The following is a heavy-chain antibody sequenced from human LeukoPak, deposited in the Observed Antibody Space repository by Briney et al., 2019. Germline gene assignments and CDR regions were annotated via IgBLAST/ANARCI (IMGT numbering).Heavy chain of an antibody. V-gene: IGHV4-59*08. D-gene: IGHD3-10*01. CDR2: IYYSGST. CDR1: GGSISSYY. Sequence: SETLSLTCTVSGGSISSYYWSWIRQPPGKGLEWIGYIYYSGSTNYNPSLKGRVTISVDTSKNQFSLKLSSVTAADTAVYYCARHNRENWFDPWGQGTLVTVSS. CDR3: ARHNRENWFDP. J-gene: IGHJ5*02.